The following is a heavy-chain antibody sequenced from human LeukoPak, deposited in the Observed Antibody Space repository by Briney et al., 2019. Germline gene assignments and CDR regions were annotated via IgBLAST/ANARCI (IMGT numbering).Heavy chain of an antibody. J-gene: IGHJ6*03. CDR3: ASHRPETGTLYYYYYMDV. CDR1: GGSISSSSYY. D-gene: IGHD1-1*01. Sequence: SETLSLTCTVSGGSISSSSYYWGWIRQPPGKGLELIGSIYYSGSTYYNPSLKSRVTISVDASKNKFSLKLSSVTAADTAVYYCASHRPETGTLYYYYYMDVWGKGTTVTVSS. CDR2: IYYSGST. V-gene: IGHV4-39*01.